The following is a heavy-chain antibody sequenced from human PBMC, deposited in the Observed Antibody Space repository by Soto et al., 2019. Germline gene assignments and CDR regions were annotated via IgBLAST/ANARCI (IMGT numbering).Heavy chain of an antibody. CDR1: GGSISSYY. V-gene: IGHV4-59*08. D-gene: IGHD3-9*01. Sequence: SETLSLTCTVSGGSISSYYWSWIRQPPGKGLEWIGFVYYTGSTSYNPSLKRRVTFSADSSRGQFSLRLNSVTAADTAVYYCARTVLGPDLLADSFVDYYYYMDVWGQGTTVTVSS. CDR3: ARTVLGPDLLADSFVDYYYYMDV. CDR2: VYYTGST. J-gene: IGHJ6*03.